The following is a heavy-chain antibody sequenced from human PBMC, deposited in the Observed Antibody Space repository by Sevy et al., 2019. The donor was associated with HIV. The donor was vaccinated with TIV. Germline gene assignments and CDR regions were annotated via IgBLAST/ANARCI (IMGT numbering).Heavy chain of an antibody. CDR3: ARTLYCSGGSCYSDPFGYYFDY. D-gene: IGHD2-15*01. V-gene: IGHV3-30-3*01. Sequence: GGSLRLSCVASGFTFSSYAMHWVRQAPGKGLEWVAVISYDGSNKYYADSVKGRFTISRDNSKNTLYLQMNSLRAEDTAVYYCARTLYCSGGSCYSDPFGYYFDYWGQGTLVTVSS. CDR2: ISYDGSNK. J-gene: IGHJ4*02. CDR1: GFTFSSYA.